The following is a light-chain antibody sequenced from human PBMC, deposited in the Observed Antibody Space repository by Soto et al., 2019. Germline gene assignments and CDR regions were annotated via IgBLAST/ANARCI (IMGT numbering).Light chain of an antibody. V-gene: IGKV2-28*01. J-gene: IGKJ1*01. CDR2: LGS. Sequence: DIVMTQSPLSLPVTPGEPASISCRSSQSLLHTNGYSYLDCYLQKPGQSPQPLIYLGSNRASGVPDRVSGSGSGTDFTLNISRVEAEDVGVYYCMQTLRTWTFGQGTKVDIK. CDR1: QSLLHTNGYSY. CDR3: MQTLRTWT.